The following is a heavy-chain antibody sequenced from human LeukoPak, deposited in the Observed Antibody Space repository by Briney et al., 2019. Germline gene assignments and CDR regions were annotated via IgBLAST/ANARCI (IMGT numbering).Heavy chain of an antibody. CDR1: GFTFSSYG. V-gene: IGHV3-30*18. CDR2: ISYDGSNK. J-gene: IGHJ4*02. Sequence: GGPLRLSCAASGFTFSSYGMHWVRQAPGKGLEWVAVISYDGSNKYYADSVKGRFTISRDNSKNTLYLQMNSLRAEDTAVYYCAKSSGFRGSYYNDYWGQGTLVTVSS. CDR3: AKSSGFRGSYYNDY. D-gene: IGHD1-26*01.